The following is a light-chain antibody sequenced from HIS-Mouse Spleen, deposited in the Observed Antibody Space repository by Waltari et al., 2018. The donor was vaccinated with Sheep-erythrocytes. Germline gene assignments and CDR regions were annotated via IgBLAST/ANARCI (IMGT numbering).Light chain of an antibody. Sequence: SSELTQDPAVSVALGKTVRITCQGDSLRSYYASWFQQKPGQAPVLVIYGKNNRPSGIPDRFSGSSSGNTASLTITGAQAEDEADFYCNSRDSSGNHLGVVFGGGTKLTVL. CDR3: NSRDSSGNHLGVV. V-gene: IGLV3-19*01. J-gene: IGLJ2*01. CDR1: SLRSYY. CDR2: GKN.